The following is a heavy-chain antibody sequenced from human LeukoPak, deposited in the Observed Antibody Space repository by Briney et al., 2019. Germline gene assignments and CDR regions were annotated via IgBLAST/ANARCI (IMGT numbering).Heavy chain of an antibody. J-gene: IGHJ4*02. Sequence: GESLKISCKGSGYSFTSYWISWVRQMPGKGLEWMGRIDPSDSYTNYSPSFQGHVTISADKSISTAYLQWSSLKASDTAMYYCARHLPSTYYYDSSGYPLDDYWGQGTLVTVSS. V-gene: IGHV5-10-1*01. CDR3: ARHLPSTYYYDSSGYPLDDY. CDR2: IDPSDSYT. D-gene: IGHD3-22*01. CDR1: GYSFTSYW.